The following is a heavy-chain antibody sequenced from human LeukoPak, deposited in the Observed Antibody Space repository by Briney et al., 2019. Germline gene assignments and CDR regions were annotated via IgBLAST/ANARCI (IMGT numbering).Heavy chain of an antibody. CDR1: GYTFTGYY. J-gene: IGHJ6*03. Sequence: ASMKVSCKASGYTFTGYYMHWVRQAPGQGLEWMGWINPNSGGTNYAQRFQGRVTLTRDTSISTTYMELSRLKSGDTAIYYCARGGSPIFYYYMDVWGGGTTVTISS. V-gene: IGHV1-2*02. D-gene: IGHD2-2*01. CDR3: ARGGSPIFYYYMDV. CDR2: INPNSGGT.